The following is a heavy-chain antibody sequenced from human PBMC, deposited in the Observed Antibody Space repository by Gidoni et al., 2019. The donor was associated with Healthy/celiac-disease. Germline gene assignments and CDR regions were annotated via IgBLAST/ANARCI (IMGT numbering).Heavy chain of an antibody. Sequence: QVQLVESGGGVVQPGRSLRLSCAASGFTFSSYGMHWVRQAPGKGLEWVAVISYDGSNKYYADSVKGRFTISRDNSKNTLYLQMNSLRAEDTAVYYCAKDLFYSSNYYYYGMDVWGQGTTVTVSS. CDR2: ISYDGSNK. J-gene: IGHJ6*02. D-gene: IGHD4-4*01. V-gene: IGHV3-30*18. CDR3: AKDLFYSSNYYYYGMDV. CDR1: GFTFSSYG.